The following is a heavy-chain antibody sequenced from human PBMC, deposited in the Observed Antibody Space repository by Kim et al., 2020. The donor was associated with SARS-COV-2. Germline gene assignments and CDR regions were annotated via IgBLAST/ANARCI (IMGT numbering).Heavy chain of an antibody. D-gene: IGHD3-9*01. Sequence: SVKGRSHISRDNSQNTRYLQMSSLGAEDTAVYYCAKDAGRTYYDIFRDSWGQGTLVTVSS. J-gene: IGHJ4*02. CDR3: AKDAGRTYYDIFRDS. V-gene: IGHV3-23*01.